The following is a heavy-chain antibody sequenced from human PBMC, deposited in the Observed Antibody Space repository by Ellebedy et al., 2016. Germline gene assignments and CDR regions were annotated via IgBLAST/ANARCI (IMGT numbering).Heavy chain of an antibody. V-gene: IGHV1-69*04. CDR3: ARERVSSTTYSLFDY. D-gene: IGHD2-2*01. J-gene: IGHJ4*02. CDR2: IIPILGIA. CDR1: GGTFSSYA. Sequence: SVKVSCXASGGTFSSYAISWVRQAPGQGLEWMGRIIPILGIANYAQKFQGRVTMTTDTSTSTAYMELRSLRSDDTAVYYCARERVSSTTYSLFDYWGQGTLVTVSS.